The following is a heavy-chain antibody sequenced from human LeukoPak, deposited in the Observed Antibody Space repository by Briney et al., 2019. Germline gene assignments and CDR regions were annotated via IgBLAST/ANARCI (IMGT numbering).Heavy chain of an antibody. J-gene: IGHJ5*02. Sequence: AGGSLRLSCAASVFIFNNYGLIWVRQAPGKGLVGVSAISNDGGVTNYADCVKARFTSSRDNSKNTLFLQMNSLKAEDTALYYCAKGSSGYFVDLWGQGTLVTVSS. D-gene: IGHD3-22*01. CDR1: VFIFNNYG. CDR2: ISNDGGVT. CDR3: AKGSSGYFVDL. V-gene: IGHV3-23*01.